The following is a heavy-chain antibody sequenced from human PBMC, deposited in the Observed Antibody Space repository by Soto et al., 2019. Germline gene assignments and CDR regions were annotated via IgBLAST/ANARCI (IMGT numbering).Heavy chain of an antibody. V-gene: IGHV1-69*13. CDR3: GAATHPNGGIDY. D-gene: IGHD2-15*01. CDR2: IIPIFGTA. J-gene: IGHJ4*02. CDR1: GGTFSSYA. Sequence: ASVKVSCKASGGTFSSYAISWVRQAPGQGLEWMGGIIPIFGTANYAQKFQGRVTITADESTSTAYMELSSLRSEDTAVYYCGAATHPNGGIDYWGQGTLVTVSS.